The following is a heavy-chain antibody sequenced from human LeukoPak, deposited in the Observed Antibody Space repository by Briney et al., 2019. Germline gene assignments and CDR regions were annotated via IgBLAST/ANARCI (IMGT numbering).Heavy chain of an antibody. D-gene: IGHD3-3*01. J-gene: IGHJ4*02. CDR3: ARVFDFWSGYYTFFDY. CDR1: GGSMSSYY. V-gene: IGHV4-59*08. CDR2: IYYSGST. Sequence: PSETLSLTCTVSGGSMSSYYWSWIRQPPGKGLEWIGYIYYSGSTKYNPSLKSRVTISVDTSKNQFSLKLSSVTAADTAVYYCARVFDFWSGYYTFFDYWGQGTLVTVSS.